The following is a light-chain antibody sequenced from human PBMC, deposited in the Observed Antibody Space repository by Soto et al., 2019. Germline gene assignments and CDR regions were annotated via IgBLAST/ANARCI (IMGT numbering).Light chain of an antibody. V-gene: IGKV3-20*01. J-gene: IGKJ1*01. CDR2: GAS. CDR1: QSVSSRS. Sequence: EIVLTQSPGTLSLSPGERATLSCRASQSVSSRSLAWYQQKPGQAPRLLISGASSRAADIPDRFSGSGSGTDFTLTINSLEPDDFAVYYCQQYDSSPRTFGQGTKVAIK. CDR3: QQYDSSPRT.